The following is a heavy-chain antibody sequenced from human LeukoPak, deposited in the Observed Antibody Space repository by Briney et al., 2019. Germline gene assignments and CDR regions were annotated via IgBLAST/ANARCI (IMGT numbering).Heavy chain of an antibody. CDR1: GYTFTSYG. V-gene: IGHV1-18*01. CDR3: AIGTFGPLMKYYDSAYDEPDAFDI. Sequence: GASAKVSCKASGYTFTSYGISWVRQAPGQGLEWMGWTSAYNGNTNYAQKLQGRVTMTTDTSTSTAYMELRSLRSDDTAVYYCAIGTFGPLMKYYDSAYDEPDAFDIWGQGTMVTVSS. J-gene: IGHJ3*02. D-gene: IGHD3-22*01. CDR2: TSAYNGNT.